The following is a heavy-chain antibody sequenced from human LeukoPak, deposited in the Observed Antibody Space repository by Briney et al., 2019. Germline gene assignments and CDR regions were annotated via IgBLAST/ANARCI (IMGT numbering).Heavy chain of an antibody. D-gene: IGHD6-13*01. CDR3: AVRIASAPFDY. CDR2: ISSSGSPI. V-gene: IGHV3-48*03. CDR1: GFTFSSYE. J-gene: IGHJ4*02. Sequence: GGSLRLSCAASGFTFSSYEMNWVRQAPGEGLEWVSYISSSGSPIYYADSVKGRFTISRDNAKKSLYLQMNSLRAEDTAVYYCAVRIASAPFDYWGQGTLVTVSS.